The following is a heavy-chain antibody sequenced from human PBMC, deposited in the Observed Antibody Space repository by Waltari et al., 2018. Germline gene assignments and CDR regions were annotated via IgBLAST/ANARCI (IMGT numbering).Heavy chain of an antibody. J-gene: IGHJ4*02. CDR3: ARERSSGSYYDY. V-gene: IGHV1-69*04. Sequence: QVQLVQSGAVVKKPGSSVKVSCKASGGTFSSYAISWVRQAPGQGLEWMGGIIPILGIANYAQKFQGRVTITADESTSTAYMELSSLRSEDTAVYYCARERSSGSYYDYWGQGTLVTVSS. D-gene: IGHD1-26*01. CDR1: GGTFSSYA. CDR2: IIPILGIA.